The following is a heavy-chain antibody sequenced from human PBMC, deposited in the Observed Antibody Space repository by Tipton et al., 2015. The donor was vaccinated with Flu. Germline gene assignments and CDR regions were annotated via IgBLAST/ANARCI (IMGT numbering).Heavy chain of an antibody. CDR2: IYYGGST. V-gene: IGHV4-39*07. J-gene: IGHJ4*02. Sequence: TLSLTCSVSGASFSSIGHYWGWIRQSPGKGLELIGTIYYGGSTYYNPSLKSRVTISLDMSKSQFSLQLTSVTAADTAVYFCAREHGYHVFWGQGKLVTVSS. D-gene: IGHD5-18*01. CDR3: AREHGYHVF. CDR1: GASFSSIGHY.